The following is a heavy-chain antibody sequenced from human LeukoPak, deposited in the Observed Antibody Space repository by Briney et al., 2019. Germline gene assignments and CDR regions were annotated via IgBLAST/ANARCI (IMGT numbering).Heavy chain of an antibody. CDR1: GGSFSGYY. D-gene: IGHD2-2*01. V-gene: IGHV4-34*01. CDR3: ARRRPIVVVPAAMGGDCWFDP. Sequence: SETLSLTCAVYGGSFSGYYGSWIRQPPGKGLERIGEINHSGSTNYNPSLKSRVTISVDTSKNQFSLKLSSVTAADTAVYYCARRRPIVVVPAAMGGDCWFDPWGQGTLVTVSS. J-gene: IGHJ5*02. CDR2: INHSGST.